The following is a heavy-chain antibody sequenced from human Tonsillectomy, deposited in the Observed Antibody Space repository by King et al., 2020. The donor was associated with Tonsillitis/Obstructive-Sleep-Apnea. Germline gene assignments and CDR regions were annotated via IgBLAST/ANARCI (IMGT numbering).Heavy chain of an antibody. CDR1: GFTFSSYA. V-gene: IGHV3-30*04. J-gene: IGHJ6*03. Sequence: VQLVESGGGVVQPGRSLRLSCAASGFTFSSYAMHWVRQAPGKGLEWVAVISYDGSNKYYADSVKGRFTISRDNSKNTLYLQMNSLRAEDTAVYYCAREKKWSSTSCYKGKYYYYYYMDVWGKGTTVTVSS. CDR2: ISYDGSNK. CDR3: AREKKWSSTSCYKGKYYYYYYMDV. D-gene: IGHD2-2*02.